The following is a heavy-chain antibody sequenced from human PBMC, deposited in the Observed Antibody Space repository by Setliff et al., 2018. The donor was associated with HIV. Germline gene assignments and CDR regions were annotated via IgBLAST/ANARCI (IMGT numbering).Heavy chain of an antibody. J-gene: IGHJ4*02. CDR2: IDPSDSYT. CDR3: ARRASKASLDY. V-gene: IGHV5-10-1*01. Sequence: PGESLKISCKGSGYSFTTSWISWVRQMPGKGLEWMGRIDPSDSYTNYSPSFQGHVTISVDRSITTAYVQWSSLQASDTAMYYCARRASKASLDYWGQGTLVTVSS. CDR1: GYSFTTSW.